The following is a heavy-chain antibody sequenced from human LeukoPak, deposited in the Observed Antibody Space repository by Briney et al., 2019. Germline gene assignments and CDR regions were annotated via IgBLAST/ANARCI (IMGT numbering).Heavy chain of an antibody. CDR1: GFTFSTYG. D-gene: IGHD4-23*01. CDR2: ISGSGGST. V-gene: IGHV3-23*01. Sequence: KTGGSLRLSCAASGFTFSTYGMSWVRQAPGKGLEWVSAISGSGGSTYYADSVKGRFTISRDNSKNTLYLQMNSLRAEDTAVYFCAKEFGQGGNIGGYFDYWGQGTLVTVSS. J-gene: IGHJ4*02. CDR3: AKEFGQGGNIGGYFDY.